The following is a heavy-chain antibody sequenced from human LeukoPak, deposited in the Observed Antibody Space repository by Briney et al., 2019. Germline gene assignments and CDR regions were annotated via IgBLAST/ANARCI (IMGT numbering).Heavy chain of an antibody. V-gene: IGHV3-48*01. Sequence: PGGSLRLSCAASGFTFNWKSMNWVRQASGKGLEWISYISSSGSTIYYADSVKGRFTISRDNATNSLYLQMNSLRAEDTAVYYCARDTPRYCSSTSCYPTGAFDIWGQGTTVTVSS. CDR2: ISSSGSTI. D-gene: IGHD2-2*01. CDR1: GFTFNWKS. CDR3: ARDTPRYCSSTSCYPTGAFDI. J-gene: IGHJ3*02.